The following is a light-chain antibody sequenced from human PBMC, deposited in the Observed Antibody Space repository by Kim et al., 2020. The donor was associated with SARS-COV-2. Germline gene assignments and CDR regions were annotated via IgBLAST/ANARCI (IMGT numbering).Light chain of an antibody. CDR1: QSISIW. CDR3: QEYKSNSGT. V-gene: IGKV1-5*01. Sequence: DIQMTQSPSTLSASVGDRVTITCRASQSISIWLAWYQQKPGKAPNLLIYDASNLESGVPSRFSGSGSGTEFTLTISSLQPDDFATYYCQEYKSNSGTFGQGTKVDIK. J-gene: IGKJ1*01. CDR2: DAS.